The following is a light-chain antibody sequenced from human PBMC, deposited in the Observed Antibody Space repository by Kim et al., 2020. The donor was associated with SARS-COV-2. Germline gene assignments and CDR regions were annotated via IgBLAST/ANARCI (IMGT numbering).Light chain of an antibody. J-gene: IGKJ2*01. CDR1: QSVSRY. CDR2: DAS. V-gene: IGKV3-11*01. CDR3: QQHSNWPMYT. Sequence: EIVLTQSPATLSLSPGERATLSCRASQSVSRYLAWYQQKPGQAPRLLIYDASNRATGIPARFSGSGSGTDFTLTISSLEPEDFAVYYCQQHSNWPMYTFGQGTKLEIK.